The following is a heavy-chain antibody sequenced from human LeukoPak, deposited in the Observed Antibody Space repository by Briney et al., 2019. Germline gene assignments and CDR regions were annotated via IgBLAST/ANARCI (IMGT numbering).Heavy chain of an antibody. CDR1: GYTFTSYY. D-gene: IGHD1-26*01. CDR3: ARSGRGTYYYFDY. J-gene: IGHJ4*02. Sequence: ASVKVSCKASGYTFTSYYMHWVRQAPGQGLEWMGIINPSGGSTSYAQKFQGRVTITADESTSTAYMELSSLRSEDTAVYYCARSGRGTYYYFDYWGQGTLVTVSS. CDR2: INPSGGST. V-gene: IGHV1-46*01.